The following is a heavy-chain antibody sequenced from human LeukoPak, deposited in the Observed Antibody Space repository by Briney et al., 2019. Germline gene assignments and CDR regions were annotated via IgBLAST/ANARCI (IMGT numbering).Heavy chain of an antibody. CDR3: AKYEGSGSYYKPTYYFDY. J-gene: IGHJ4*02. D-gene: IGHD3-10*01. Sequence: GGSLRLSCAASGFTFSSYGMHWVRQAPGKGLEWVAFIRYDGSNKYYADSVKGRFTISRDNSKNTLYLQMNSLRAEDTAVYYCAKYEGSGSYYKPTYYFDYWGQGTLVTVSS. CDR2: IRYDGSNK. V-gene: IGHV3-30*02. CDR1: GFTFSSYG.